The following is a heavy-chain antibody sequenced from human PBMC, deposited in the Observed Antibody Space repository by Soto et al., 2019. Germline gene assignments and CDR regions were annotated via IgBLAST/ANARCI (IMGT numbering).Heavy chain of an antibody. J-gene: IGHJ4*02. CDR2: IYYSGST. CDR1: GGSISSYY. V-gene: IGHV4-59*08. Sequence: SETLSLTCTVSGGSISSYYWSWIRQPPGKGLEWIGYIYYSGSTNYNPSLKSRVTISVDTSKNQFSLKLSSVTAADTAVYYCARLSNRDKQAIDYWGQGTLVTVSS. CDR3: ARLSNRDKQAIDY. D-gene: IGHD4-4*01.